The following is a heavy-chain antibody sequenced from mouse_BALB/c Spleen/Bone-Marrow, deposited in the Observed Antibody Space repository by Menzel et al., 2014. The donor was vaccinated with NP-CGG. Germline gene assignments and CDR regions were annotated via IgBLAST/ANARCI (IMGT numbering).Heavy chain of an antibody. CDR2: ISSGGGST. Sequence: DVHLVESGGGLVQPGGSLKLSCAASGFAFSSYDMSWVRQTPEKRLEWVAYISSGGGSTYYPDTVKGRFTISRDNAKNTLYLQMSSLKSEDTAMYYCARHRYYFDYWGQGTTLTVSS. CDR3: ARHRYYFDY. J-gene: IGHJ2*01. V-gene: IGHV5-12-1*01. CDR1: GFAFSSYD.